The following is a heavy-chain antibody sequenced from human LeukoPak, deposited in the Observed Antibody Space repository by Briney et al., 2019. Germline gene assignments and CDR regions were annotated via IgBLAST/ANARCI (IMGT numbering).Heavy chain of an antibody. V-gene: IGHV1-69*13. Sequence: SVKVSCKASGGTFSSYAISWVRQAPGQGLEWMGGIIPIFGTANYAQKFQGRVTITADESTSTAYMELSNLRSEDTAVYYCARGRMAGTYVFDYWGQGTLVTVSS. CDR1: GGTFSSYA. CDR2: IIPIFGTA. D-gene: IGHD6-19*01. CDR3: ARGRMAGTYVFDY. J-gene: IGHJ4*02.